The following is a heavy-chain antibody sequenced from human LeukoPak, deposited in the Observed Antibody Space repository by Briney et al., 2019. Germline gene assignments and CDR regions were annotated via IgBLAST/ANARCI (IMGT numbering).Heavy chain of an antibody. CDR2: ISSSSSTI. CDR3: ARARSLWFGELDPFDY. J-gene: IGHJ4*02. D-gene: IGHD3-10*01. Sequence: GGSLRLSCAASGFTFSSYSMNWVRQAPGKGLEWVSSISSSSSTIYYADSVKGRFTISRDNAKNSLYLQMNSLRAEDTAMYYCARARSLWFGELDPFDYWGQGTLVTVSS. CDR1: GFTFSSYS. V-gene: IGHV3-48*04.